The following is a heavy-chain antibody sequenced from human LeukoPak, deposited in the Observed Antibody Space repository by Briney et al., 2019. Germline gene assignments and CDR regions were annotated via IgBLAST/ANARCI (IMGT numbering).Heavy chain of an antibody. CDR3: ARVVGSYGSYNWFDP. J-gene: IGHJ5*02. V-gene: IGHV1-2*02. Sequence: ASVKVSCKASGYTFTGYFMHWVRQAPGQGLEWMGWINPNSGGTNYAQKLQGRVTMTTDTSTSTAYMELRSLRSDDTAVYYCARVVGSYGSYNWFDPWGQGTLVTVSS. CDR1: GYTFTGYF. D-gene: IGHD5-18*01. CDR2: INPNSGGT.